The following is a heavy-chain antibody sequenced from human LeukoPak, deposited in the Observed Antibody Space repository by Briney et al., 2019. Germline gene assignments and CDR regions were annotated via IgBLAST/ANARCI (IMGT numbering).Heavy chain of an antibody. V-gene: IGHV4-61*01. D-gene: IGHD4-17*01. CDR1: GGSVSSGSYY. Sequence: SETLSLTCTVSGGSVSSGSYYWSWIRQPPGKGLEWIGYIYYSGSTNYNPSLKSRVTISVDTSKNQFSLKLSSVTAADTAVYYCARGHGDYNYWGQGTLVTVSS. CDR2: IYYSGST. CDR3: ARGHGDYNY. J-gene: IGHJ4*02.